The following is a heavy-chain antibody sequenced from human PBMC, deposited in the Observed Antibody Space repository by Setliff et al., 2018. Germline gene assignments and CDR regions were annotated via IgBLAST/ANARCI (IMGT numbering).Heavy chain of an antibody. CDR1: GFTFGDYA. Sequence: GGSLRLSCTASGFTFGDYAMSWVRQAPGKGLEWVGFIRSKAYGGTTEYAASVKGRFTISRDDSKSIAYLQMNSLKTEDTAVYYCIGVGRQLVYYYYGMDVWGQGTTVTAP. CDR2: IRSKAYGGTT. CDR3: IGVGRQLVYYYYGMDV. D-gene: IGHD6-13*01. V-gene: IGHV3-49*04. J-gene: IGHJ6*02.